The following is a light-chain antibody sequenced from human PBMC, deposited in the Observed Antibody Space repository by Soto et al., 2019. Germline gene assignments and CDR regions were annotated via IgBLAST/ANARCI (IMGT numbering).Light chain of an antibody. Sequence: EIVLTQSPATLSLSTGERATLSCRASQSVSSYLAWYQQKPGQAPRLLIYGASTRASGIPARFSGSGSGTEFTLTISSLQSEDFAVYYCQQYNNWPPITFGQGTRLEIK. CDR3: QQYNNWPPIT. CDR1: QSVSSY. V-gene: IGKV3-15*01. CDR2: GAS. J-gene: IGKJ5*01.